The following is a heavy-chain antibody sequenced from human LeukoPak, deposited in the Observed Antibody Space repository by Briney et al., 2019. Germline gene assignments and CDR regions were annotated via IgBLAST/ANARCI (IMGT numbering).Heavy chain of an antibody. V-gene: IGHV3-21*01. J-gene: IGHJ4*02. D-gene: IGHD3-10*01. CDR2: IDSRSSYI. Sequence: GGSLRLSCAASGFSFSSSSMSWVRQAPGKGLEWVSYIDSRSSYIFYADSVQGRFTLSRDNAKNSLILQMNSLRAEDTAVYCCARDTSGSQVITYLDYWGQGILVTVAS. CDR3: ARDTSGSQVITYLDY. CDR1: GFSFSSSS.